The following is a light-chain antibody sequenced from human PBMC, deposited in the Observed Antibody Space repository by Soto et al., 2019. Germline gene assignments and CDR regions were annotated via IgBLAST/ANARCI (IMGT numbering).Light chain of an antibody. Sequence: QSVLTQPPSVSGSPGQSVAISCTGTSSDVGSYNRVSWYQQPPGAAPKPMIYEVSNRPSGVPDRFSGSKSGNTASLTISRLQAEDEADYYCNSYTGSSTYVFGTGNKVTVL. CDR1: SSDVGSYNR. CDR3: NSYTGSSTYV. J-gene: IGLJ1*01. V-gene: IGLV2-18*02. CDR2: EVS.